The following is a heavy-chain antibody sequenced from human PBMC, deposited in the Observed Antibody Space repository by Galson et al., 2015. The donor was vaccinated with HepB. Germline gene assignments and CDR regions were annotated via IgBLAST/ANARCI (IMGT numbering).Heavy chain of an antibody. Sequence: SLRLSCAASGFTFSNYAMHWVRQAPGKGLEWVAVISYDGSNKYYADSVKGRFTISRDNSKNTLYLQMNSLRAEDTAVYYCARDQTSPYYYDRGGFDYWGQGTLVTVSS. J-gene: IGHJ4*02. D-gene: IGHD3-22*01. V-gene: IGHV3-30-3*01. CDR2: ISYDGSNK. CDR1: GFTFSNYA. CDR3: ARDQTSPYYYDRGGFDY.